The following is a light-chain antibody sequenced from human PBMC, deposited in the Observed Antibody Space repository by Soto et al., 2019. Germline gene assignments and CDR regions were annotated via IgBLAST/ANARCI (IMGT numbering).Light chain of an antibody. CDR2: DVS. Sequence: QSVLTQPPSASGSPGQSVTISCTGTSKDVGGYNYVSWYHQHPGKAPKLMIYDVSKRPSGVLDRFSGSKSGNTASLTISGLQAEDEADYYCTSYAGSNNSVFGTGTKVTVL. CDR3: TSYAGSNNSV. V-gene: IGLV2-8*01. J-gene: IGLJ1*01. CDR1: SKDVGGYNY.